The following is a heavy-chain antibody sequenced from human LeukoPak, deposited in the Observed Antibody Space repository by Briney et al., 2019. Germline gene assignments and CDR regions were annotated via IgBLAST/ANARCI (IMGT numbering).Heavy chain of an antibody. Sequence: SETLSLTRAVSGGSFSGYYWSWIRQPPGKGLEWIGEINHSGSTNYNPSLKSRVTISVDTSKNQFSLKLSSVTAADTAVYYCARGREIAAAGKPTGYFQHWGQGTLVTVSS. CDR1: GGSFSGYY. D-gene: IGHD6-13*01. V-gene: IGHV4-34*01. J-gene: IGHJ1*01. CDR3: ARGREIAAAGKPTGYFQH. CDR2: INHSGST.